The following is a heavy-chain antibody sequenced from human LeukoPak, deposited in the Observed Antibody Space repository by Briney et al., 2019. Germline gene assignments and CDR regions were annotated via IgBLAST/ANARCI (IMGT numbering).Heavy chain of an antibody. D-gene: IGHD1-20*01. CDR1: GYSISSGYY. V-gene: IGHV4-38-2*02. Sequence: SETLSLTCTVSGYSISSGYYWGRIRQPPGKGLEWIGSIYHSGSTYYNPSLKSRVTISVDTSKNQFSLKLSSVTAADTAVYYCARDLYNWNYDYWGQGTLVTVSS. CDR2: IYHSGST. CDR3: ARDLYNWNYDY. J-gene: IGHJ4*02.